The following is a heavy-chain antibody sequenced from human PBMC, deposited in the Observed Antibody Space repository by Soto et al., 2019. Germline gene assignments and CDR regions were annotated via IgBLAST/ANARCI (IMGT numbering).Heavy chain of an antibody. V-gene: IGHV3-9*01. CDR3: AKDTGPN. Sequence: SLILSCAASGFTFDNYAMHWVRQAPGKGLEWVSGISWNSKTIAYADSVKGRFTISRDNAKNSLYLQMNSLRAEDTAFYYCAKDTGPNWGQGTLVTVSS. J-gene: IGHJ4*02. CDR1: GFTFDNYA. CDR2: ISWNSKTI.